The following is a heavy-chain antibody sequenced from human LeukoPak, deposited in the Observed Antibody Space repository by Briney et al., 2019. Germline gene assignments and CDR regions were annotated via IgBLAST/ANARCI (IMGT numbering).Heavy chain of an antibody. CDR3: AKVIHIADFDY. V-gene: IGHV3-48*01. CDR1: GFTLSSYS. J-gene: IGHJ4*02. D-gene: IGHD6-13*01. Sequence: GGSLRLSCTSSGFTLSSYSMNWVRQAPGKGLEWVSYITSSSSAIYYADSVKGRFTISRDNSKNTLYLQMNSLRAEDTAVYYCAKVIHIADFDYWGQGTLVTVSS. CDR2: ITSSSSAI.